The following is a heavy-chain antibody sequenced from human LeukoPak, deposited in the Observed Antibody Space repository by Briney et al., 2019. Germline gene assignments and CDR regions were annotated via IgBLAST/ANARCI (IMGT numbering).Heavy chain of an antibody. D-gene: IGHD3-3*01. V-gene: IGHV4-59*01. J-gene: IGHJ4*02. CDR2: IYYSGST. Sequence: SETLSLTCTVSGGSISSYYWSWIRQPPGKGLEWIGYIYYSGSTNYNPSLKSRVTISVDTSKNQFSLKLSSVTAADTAVYCCARVNDFWSGYQTFDYWGQGTLVTVSS. CDR3: ARVNDFWSGYQTFDY. CDR1: GGSISSYY.